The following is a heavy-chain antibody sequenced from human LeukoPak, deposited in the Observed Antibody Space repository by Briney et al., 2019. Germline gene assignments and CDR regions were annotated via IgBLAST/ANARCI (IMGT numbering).Heavy chain of an antibody. CDR1: GFTFSKHW. J-gene: IGHJ3*02. CDR2: INSDGSST. CDR3: ARDLQPRWDYYDSSRTDYDAFDI. D-gene: IGHD3-22*01. V-gene: IGHV3-74*01. Sequence: PGGSLRLSCAASGFTFSKHWMHWVRQAPGKGLVWVSRINSDGSSTTYADSVKGRFTISRDNAKNSLYLQMNSLRAEDTAVYYCARDLQPRWDYYDSSRTDYDAFDIWGQGTMVTVSS.